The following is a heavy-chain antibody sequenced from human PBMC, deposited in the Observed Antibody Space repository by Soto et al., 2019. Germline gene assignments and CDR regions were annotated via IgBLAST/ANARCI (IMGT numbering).Heavy chain of an antibody. Sequence: EVQLVESGGGLVEPGGSLRLSCAASGFTFSRAWMNWVRQVPGKGLEWVGRIKSKSDGGTVDYPAAMKYRFTISRDDSKNTLYLQVNSLKTEDTAVYYCTADRGVDTPLVAYDFWGQGTLVTVSS. V-gene: IGHV3-15*07. D-gene: IGHD5-18*01. CDR3: TADRGVDTPLVAYDF. CDR1: GFTFSRAW. CDR2: IKSKSDGGTV. J-gene: IGHJ4*02.